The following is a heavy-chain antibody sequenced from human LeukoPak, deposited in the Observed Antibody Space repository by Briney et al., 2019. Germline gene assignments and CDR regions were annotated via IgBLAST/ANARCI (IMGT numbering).Heavy chain of an antibody. CDR3: ARGARSGSYFGNFDY. Sequence: SETLSLTCTVSGGSISSYYWSWIRQPAGKGLEWIGRIYTSGSTNYNPSLKSRVTMSVDTSKNQFSPKLSSVTAADTAVYYCARGARSGSYFGNFDYWGQGTLVTVSS. D-gene: IGHD3-10*01. CDR2: IYTSGST. V-gene: IGHV4-4*07. CDR1: GGSISSYY. J-gene: IGHJ4*02.